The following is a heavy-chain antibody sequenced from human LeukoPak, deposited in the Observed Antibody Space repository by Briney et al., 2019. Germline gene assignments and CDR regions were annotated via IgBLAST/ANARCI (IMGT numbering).Heavy chain of an antibody. V-gene: IGHV3-23*01. CDR1: GFTFSSYA. Sequence: GGSLRLSCAASGFTFSSYAMSWVRQAPGKGLEWVSAISGSGGSTYYADSVKGRFTISRDNSKNTLYLQMNSLRAEDTAVYYCAKAGTLIAARPFRWYYYMDVWGKGTTVTVSS. CDR2: ISGSGGST. CDR3: AKAGTLIAARPFRWYYYMDV. J-gene: IGHJ6*03. D-gene: IGHD6-6*01.